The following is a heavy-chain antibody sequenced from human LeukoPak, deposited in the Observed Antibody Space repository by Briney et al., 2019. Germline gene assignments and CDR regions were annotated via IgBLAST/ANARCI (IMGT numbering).Heavy chain of an antibody. Sequence: PSETLSLTCAVYGGSFSGYCWTGIRQSPERGLEWIGEIKYSGSTNYNPSLESRVTISIDTSKNQFSLKLTSVTAADTAVYHCARTDEKRLAGSASYFRGRPINYWGQGALVTVSS. J-gene: IGHJ4*02. CDR1: GGSFSGYC. CDR3: ARTDEKRLAGSASYFRGRPINY. V-gene: IGHV4-34*01. D-gene: IGHD3-10*01. CDR2: IKYSGST.